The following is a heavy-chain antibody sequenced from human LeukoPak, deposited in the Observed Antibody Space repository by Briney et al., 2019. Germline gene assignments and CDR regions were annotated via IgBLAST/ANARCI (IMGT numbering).Heavy chain of an antibody. CDR1: GGSISSSHYY. V-gene: IGHV4-39*01. CDR2: IYYSGNT. Sequence: SETLSLTCTVSGGSISSSHYYWGWIRQPPGKALEWIGSIYYSGNTYYNPSLKSRVTISADTSKNQFSLKLSSVTAADTAVYYCARHYGSGWTSDFDYWGQGTLVTVSS. D-gene: IGHD6-19*01. CDR3: ARHYGSGWTSDFDY. J-gene: IGHJ4*02.